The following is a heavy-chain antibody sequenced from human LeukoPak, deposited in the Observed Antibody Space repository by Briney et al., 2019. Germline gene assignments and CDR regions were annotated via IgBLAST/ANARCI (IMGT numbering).Heavy chain of an antibody. CDR3: ANQGSGSYFL. V-gene: IGHV3-23*01. Sequence: GGSLRLSCAASGFTFSTFAMSWVRQAPGKGLEWVSAISGSGNGTYYADSVKGRFTISRDNSKNTLYLQMNSLRAEDTAVYYCANQGSGSYFLWGQGTLVTVSS. CDR1: GFTFSTFA. J-gene: IGHJ4*02. D-gene: IGHD3-10*01. CDR2: ISGSGNGT.